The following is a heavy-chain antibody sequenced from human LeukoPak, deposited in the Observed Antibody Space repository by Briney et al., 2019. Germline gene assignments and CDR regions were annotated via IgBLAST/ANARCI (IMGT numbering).Heavy chain of an antibody. J-gene: IGHJ3*02. D-gene: IGHD4-17*01. Sequence: ASVKVSCKASGYTFTSYGISWVRQAPGQGLEWMGWISAYNGNTNYAQKLQGRVTMTTDTSTSTAYMELRSLRSDDTAVYYCASRTTVTTLYDAFDIWGQGTMVTVSS. CDR1: GYTFTSYG. CDR3: ASRTTVTTLYDAFDI. CDR2: ISAYNGNT. V-gene: IGHV1-18*01.